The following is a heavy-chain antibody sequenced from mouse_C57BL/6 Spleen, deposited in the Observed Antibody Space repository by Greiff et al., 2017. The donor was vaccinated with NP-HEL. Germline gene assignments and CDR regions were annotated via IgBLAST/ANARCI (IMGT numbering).Heavy chain of an antibody. CDR3: ARGYSNYVNWYFDV. Sequence: EVKLQESGPGLVKPSHSLSLTCSVTGYSITSGYYWNWIRQFPGNKLEWMGYISYDGSNNYNPSLKNRISITRDTSKNQFFLKLNSVTTEDTATYYCARGYSNYVNWYFDVWGTGTTVTVSS. CDR2: ISYDGSN. V-gene: IGHV3-6*01. J-gene: IGHJ1*03. D-gene: IGHD2-5*01. CDR1: GYSITSGYY.